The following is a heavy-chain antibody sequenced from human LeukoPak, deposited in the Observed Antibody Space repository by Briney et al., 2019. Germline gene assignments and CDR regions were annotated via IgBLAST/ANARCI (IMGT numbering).Heavy chain of an antibody. CDR1: GGSISSGDYY. CDR3: ARGYHDTSGYTYNWFDP. D-gene: IGHD3-22*01. J-gene: IGHJ5*02. V-gene: IGHV4-30-4*01. CDR2: IYYSGST. Sequence: SETLSLTCSVSGGSISSGDYYWSWIRQPPGKGLDWIGYIYYSGSTYYNPSLKSRVTISGDTSKNQISLKLTSVTAADTAVYYCARGYHDTSGYTYNWFDPWGQGTLVTVSS.